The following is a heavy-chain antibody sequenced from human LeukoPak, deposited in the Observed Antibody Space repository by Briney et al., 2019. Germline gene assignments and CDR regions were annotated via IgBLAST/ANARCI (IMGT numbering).Heavy chain of an antibody. CDR3: AKGQYSSGWTGIFFDY. CDR1: GFTFSSYG. D-gene: IGHD6-19*01. CDR2: IRYDGSNK. J-gene: IGHJ4*02. Sequence: PGGSLRLSCAASGFTFSSYGMHWARQAPGKGLEWVAFIRYDGSNKYYADSVKGRFTISRDNSKNTLYLQMNSLRAEDTAVYYCAKGQYSSGWTGIFFDYWGQGTLVTVSS. V-gene: IGHV3-30*02.